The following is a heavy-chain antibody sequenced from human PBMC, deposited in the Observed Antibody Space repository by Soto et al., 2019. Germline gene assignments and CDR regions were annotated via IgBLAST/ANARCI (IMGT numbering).Heavy chain of an antibody. CDR3: ARDHHRYSGYDYVDY. CDR2: ISSSSSYT. D-gene: IGHD5-12*01. J-gene: IGHJ4*02. Sequence: PGGSMRLSCPPSAFPFTNDYTSWIRQAPRKGLEWVSYISSSSSYTNYADSVKGRFTISRDNAKNSLYLQMNSLRAEDTAVYYCARDHHRYSGYDYVDYWGQGTLVTVSS. V-gene: IGHV3-11*05. CDR1: AFPFTNDY.